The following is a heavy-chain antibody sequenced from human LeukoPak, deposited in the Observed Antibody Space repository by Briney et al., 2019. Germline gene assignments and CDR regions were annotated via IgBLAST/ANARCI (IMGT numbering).Heavy chain of an antibody. CDR3: AKAQSPSGWYPCFDY. D-gene: IGHD6-19*01. Sequence: PSQTLSLTCTVSGGSISSGSYYWSWIRQPAGKGLEWIGRIYTSGSTNYNPSLKSRVTISVDTSKNQFSLKLSSVTAADTAVYYCAKAQSPSGWYPCFDYWGQGTLVTVSS. CDR2: IYTSGST. CDR1: GGSISSGSYY. V-gene: IGHV4-61*02. J-gene: IGHJ4*02.